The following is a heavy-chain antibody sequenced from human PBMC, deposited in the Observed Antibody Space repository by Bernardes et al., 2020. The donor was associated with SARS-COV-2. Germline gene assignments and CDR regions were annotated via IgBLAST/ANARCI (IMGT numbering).Heavy chain of an antibody. D-gene: IGHD2-21*02. CDR1: GYTFTGYY. Sequence: ASVKVSCKASGYTFTGYYMHWVRQAPGQGLEWMGWINPNSGGTNSAQKFQGRVTMTRDTSISTAYMELSRLRSDDTAVYYCAVEEAYCGGDCPSTPYFDYWGQGTLVIVSS. CDR3: AVEEAYCGGDCPSTPYFDY. V-gene: IGHV1-2*02. J-gene: IGHJ4*02. CDR2: INPNSGGT.